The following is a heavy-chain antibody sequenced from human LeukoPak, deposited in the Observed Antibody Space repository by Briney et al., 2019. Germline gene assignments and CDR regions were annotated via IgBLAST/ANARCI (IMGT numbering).Heavy chain of an antibody. CDR3: ARDLGALRLDY. D-gene: IGHD1-26*01. V-gene: IGHV4-38-2*02. CDR2: IYNSGST. Sequence: SETPSLTCTVSGYSISSCYYWGWIRQPPGKGLECSGSIYNSGSTYYHPSLKRRLTISVDTSKNQFSLKLSYVPAADTDVYYCARDLGALRLDYWGQGTLLIVSS. CDR1: GYSISSCYY. J-gene: IGHJ4*02.